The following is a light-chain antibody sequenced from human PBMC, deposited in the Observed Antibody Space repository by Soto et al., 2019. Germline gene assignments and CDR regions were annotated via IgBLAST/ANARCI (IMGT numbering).Light chain of an antibody. CDR3: QHYGSSTSIT. CDR1: QSVSNNY. V-gene: IGKV3-20*01. CDR2: GAT. J-gene: IGKJ5*01. Sequence: EIVLTQSPGTLSLSPGERATLSCRASQSVSNNYLAWYQQKPGQAPRLLIYGATNRATGIPDRFSGSGSGTDFTLTISRLEPEDFAVFYCQHYGSSTSITFGQGTRLEI.